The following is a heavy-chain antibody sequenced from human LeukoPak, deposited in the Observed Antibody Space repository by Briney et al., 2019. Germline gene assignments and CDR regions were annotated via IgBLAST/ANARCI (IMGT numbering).Heavy chain of an antibody. J-gene: IGHJ4*02. D-gene: IGHD5-24*01. Sequence: SETLSLTCAVYGGSFSGYYWSWIRQPPGKGLEWIGEINHSGSTNYNPSLKSRVTISVDTSKNQFSLKLSPVTAADTAVYYCALRGRRGTATIGGDYWGQGTLVTVSS. CDR2: INHSGST. V-gene: IGHV4-34*01. CDR1: GGSFSGYY. CDR3: ALRGRRGTATIGGDY.